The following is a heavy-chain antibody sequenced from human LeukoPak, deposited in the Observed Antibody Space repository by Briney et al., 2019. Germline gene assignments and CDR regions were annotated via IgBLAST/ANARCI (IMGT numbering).Heavy chain of an antibody. J-gene: IGHJ4*02. CDR3: ARGSISDYYGSGSYLY. D-gene: IGHD3-10*01. CDR1: GFTVSSNY. V-gene: IGHV3-66*01. Sequence: GGSLRLSCAASGFTVSSNYMSWVRQAPGKGLEWVSVIYSGGSTYYADSVKGRFTISRDNSKNTLYLQMNSLRAEDTAVYHCARGSISDYYGSGSYLYWGQGTLVTVSS. CDR2: IYSGGST.